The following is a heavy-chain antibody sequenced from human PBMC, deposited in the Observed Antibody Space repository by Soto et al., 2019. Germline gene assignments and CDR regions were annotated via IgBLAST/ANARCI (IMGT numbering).Heavy chain of an antibody. D-gene: IGHD3-10*01. CDR1: GGSISSYY. V-gene: IGHV4-59*01. Sequence: QVQLQESGPGLVKPSETLSLTCTVSGGSISSYYWSWIRQPPGKGLEWIGYLYYSGSTNYNPSLKSRVTISGDTSKNQCSLKLSSVTAADTAVYYCARVWGGAFDIWGQGTMVTFSS. CDR3: ARVWGGAFDI. CDR2: LYYSGST. J-gene: IGHJ3*02.